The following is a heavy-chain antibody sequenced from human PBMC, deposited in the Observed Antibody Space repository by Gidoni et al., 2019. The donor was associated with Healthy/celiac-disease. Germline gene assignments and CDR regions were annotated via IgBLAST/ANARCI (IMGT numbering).Heavy chain of an antibody. D-gene: IGHD4-17*01. Sequence: EVQLLESGGGLVQPGGSLRLSCAASGFTFSSYAMSWVRQAPGKGLEWVSAIRGSGGSTYYADSVKGRFTISRDNSKNTLYLQMNSLRAEDTAVYYCAKGPRGVTKRGYYFDYWGQGTLVTVSS. CDR3: AKGPRGVTKRGYYFDY. CDR2: IRGSGGST. CDR1: GFTFSSYA. J-gene: IGHJ4*02. V-gene: IGHV3-23*01.